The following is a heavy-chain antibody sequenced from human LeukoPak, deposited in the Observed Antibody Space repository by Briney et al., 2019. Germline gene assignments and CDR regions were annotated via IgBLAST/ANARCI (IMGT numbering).Heavy chain of an antibody. V-gene: IGHV4-31*03. CDR3: SRGLDSRKLGY. Sequence: SETLSLTCTVSGASFNSDDQYWNWIRQSPGTGLEWLGSIHPSGMLYNNPSLESRVTMSRDTSKNQFSLNLNSVTAADTAVYFCSRGLDSRKLGYWGQGILATVSS. CDR2: IHPSGML. J-gene: IGHJ4*02. CDR1: GASFNSDDQY. D-gene: IGHD3-22*01.